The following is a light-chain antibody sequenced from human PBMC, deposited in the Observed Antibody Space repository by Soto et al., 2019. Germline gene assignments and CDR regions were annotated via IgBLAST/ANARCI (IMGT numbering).Light chain of an antibody. Sequence: DIQMTQSPSTLSASVGDRVTITCRASQSISSWLAWYQQKPGKAPKLLIYDASSLESGVPSRFSGSGSGTEFTLTISSLQPDDFATYYCQQYRGTFGPGTKVEIX. CDR1: QSISSW. CDR3: QQYRGT. CDR2: DAS. V-gene: IGKV1-5*01. J-gene: IGKJ1*01.